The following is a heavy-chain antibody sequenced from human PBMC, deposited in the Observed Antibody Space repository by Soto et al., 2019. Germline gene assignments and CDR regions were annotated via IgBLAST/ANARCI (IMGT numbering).Heavy chain of an antibody. CDR3: ARVGYITGWYKSFDI. V-gene: IGHV3-11*01. J-gene: IGHJ3*02. CDR1: GFTFIDYH. Sequence: GGSLRLSCAASGFTFIDYHMIWTRQAPGKGLEWVSYISTSGSTMYYTDSVKGRFTVSRDNAKNSLYLQMNSLRAEDTAMYYCARVGYITGWYKSFDIWGQGTMVTVSS. CDR2: ISTSGSTM. D-gene: IGHD6-19*01.